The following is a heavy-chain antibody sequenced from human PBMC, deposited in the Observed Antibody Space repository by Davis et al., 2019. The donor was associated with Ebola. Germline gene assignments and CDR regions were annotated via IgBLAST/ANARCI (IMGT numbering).Heavy chain of an antibody. CDR1: GFIFRHYV. CDR3: ARVNLWSRGWAMDV. Sequence: GESLKIPCAASGFIFRHYVMRWVRQAPGPGLEWVSTFGTSGDTYYADSVRGRFTSSRDNAKNSLYLQMNSLRDEDTAVYYCARVNLWSRGWAMDVWGKGTTVTVSS. CDR2: FGTSGDT. J-gene: IGHJ6*04. D-gene: IGHD2-21*01. V-gene: IGHV3-69-1*01.